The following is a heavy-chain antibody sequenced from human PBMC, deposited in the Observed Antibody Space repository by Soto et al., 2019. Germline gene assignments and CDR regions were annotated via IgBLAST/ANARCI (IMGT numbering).Heavy chain of an antibody. Sequence: QVQLVQSGAEVKKPGSSVKVSCKASGGTFSSYAISWVRQAPGQGLEWMGGIIPIFGTANYAQKFQGRVTITADESPSTAYMELSSLRSEDTAVYYCSTSNVGELYWYFDLWGRGTLVTVSS. CDR2: IIPIFGTA. V-gene: IGHV1-69*12. J-gene: IGHJ2*01. CDR1: GGTFSSYA. CDR3: STSNVGELYWYFDL. D-gene: IGHD1-26*01.